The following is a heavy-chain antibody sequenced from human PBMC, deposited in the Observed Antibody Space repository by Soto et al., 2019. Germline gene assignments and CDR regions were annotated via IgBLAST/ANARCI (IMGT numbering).Heavy chain of an antibody. CDR1: DGSISSGGYY. D-gene: IGHD6-6*01. Sequence: SETLSLTCTVSDGSISSGGYYWSWIRQHPGKGLEWIGYIYYSGRTYYNPSLHSRVSIAVDTTENQFSLKLTSVTAADTSVYYCARGSFSSSSSWFDPWGGGTLVTVS. V-gene: IGHV4-31*03. J-gene: IGHJ5*02. CDR3: ARGSFSSSSSWFDP. CDR2: IYYSGRT.